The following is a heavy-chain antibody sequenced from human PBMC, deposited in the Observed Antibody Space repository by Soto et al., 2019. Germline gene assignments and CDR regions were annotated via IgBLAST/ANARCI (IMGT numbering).Heavy chain of an antibody. CDR2: ISGSGGST. J-gene: IGHJ3*02. Sequence: EVQLLESGGGLVQPGGSLRLSCAASGFTFSSYAMSWVRQAPGKGLEWVSAISGSGGSTYYADSVKGRFTISRDNPKNRQYLQMTSLRDEHTAVYYCGKVLPFLEWLSHDAFDIWGQGTMVTVSS. D-gene: IGHD3-3*01. CDR3: GKVLPFLEWLSHDAFDI. CDR1: GFTFSSYA. V-gene: IGHV3-23*01.